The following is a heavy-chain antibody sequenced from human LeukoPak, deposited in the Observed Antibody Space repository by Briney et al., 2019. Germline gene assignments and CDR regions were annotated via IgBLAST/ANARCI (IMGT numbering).Heavy chain of an antibody. J-gene: IGHJ4*02. CDR3: ARAFXTVTRAPLWSY. D-gene: IGHD4-17*01. Sequence: SETLSLTCTVSGGSISSYYWSWIRQPPGKGLEWIGYIYYSGSTNYNPSLKSRVTISVDTSKNQFSLKLSSVTAADTAVYYFARAFXTVTRAPLWSYWGQGTLVTVSS. V-gene: IGHV4-59*01. CDR2: IYYSGST. CDR1: GGSISSYY.